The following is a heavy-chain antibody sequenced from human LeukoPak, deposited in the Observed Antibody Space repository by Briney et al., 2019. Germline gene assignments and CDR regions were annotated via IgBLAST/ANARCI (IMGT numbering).Heavy chain of an antibody. CDR2: ISRSSSYI. D-gene: IGHD6-6*01. CDR3: ATAGRSSSVRKDYYYMDV. V-gene: IGHV3-21*01. Sequence: GGSLRLSCEASGFTFSKVWMSWVRQAPGKGLEWVSSISRSSSYIYYADSVKGRFTISRDNAKSSLYLQMNSLRAEDTAVYYCATAGRSSSVRKDYYYMDVWGKGTTVTVSS. J-gene: IGHJ6*03. CDR1: GFTFSKVW.